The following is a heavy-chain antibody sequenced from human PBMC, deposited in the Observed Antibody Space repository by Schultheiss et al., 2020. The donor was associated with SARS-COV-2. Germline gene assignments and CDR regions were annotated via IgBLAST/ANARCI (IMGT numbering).Heavy chain of an antibody. Sequence: ASVKVSCKASGYTFTSYYMHWVRQAPGQGLEWMGIINPSGGSTSYAQKFQGRVTVTSDTSTSTVYMELSSLRSEDTGVYYCARDRGAYGAHLDYWGQGTLVTVSS. CDR1: GYTFTSYY. D-gene: IGHD4-17*01. J-gene: IGHJ4*02. CDR3: ARDRGAYGAHLDY. V-gene: IGHV1-46*01. CDR2: INPSGGST.